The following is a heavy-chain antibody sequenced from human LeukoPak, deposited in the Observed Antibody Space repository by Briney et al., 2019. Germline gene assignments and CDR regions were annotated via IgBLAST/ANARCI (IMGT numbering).Heavy chain of an antibody. V-gene: IGHV4-34*01. J-gene: IGHJ4*02. CDR2: INHSGST. D-gene: IGHD4-17*01. Sequence: SETLSLTCAVYGGSFSGYYWSWIRQPPGKGLEWIGEINHSGSTNYNPSLKSRVTISVDTSKNQFSLKLSSVTAADTAVYYCARGRVSTVTTSVSPLFDYWGQGTLVTVSS. CDR1: GGSFSGYY. CDR3: ARGRVSTVTTSVSPLFDY.